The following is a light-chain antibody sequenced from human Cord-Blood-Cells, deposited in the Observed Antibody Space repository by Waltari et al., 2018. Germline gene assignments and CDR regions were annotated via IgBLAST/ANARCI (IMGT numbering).Light chain of an antibody. CDR3: QQYNNWPPAT. CDR2: SAS. CDR1: QSVSSN. J-gene: IGKJ4*01. Sequence: EIVMTQSPAPLSVSPGESATLSCRASQSVSSNLAWYQQKPGQAPRLLIYSASTRATGIPARFSGSGSGTEFTLTISSLQSEDFAVYYCQQYNNWPPATFGGGTKVEIK. V-gene: IGKV3D-15*01.